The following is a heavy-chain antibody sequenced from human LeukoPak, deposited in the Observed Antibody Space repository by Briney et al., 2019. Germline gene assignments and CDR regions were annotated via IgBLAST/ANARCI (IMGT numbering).Heavy chain of an antibody. J-gene: IGHJ2*01. CDR1: GGPIISSDYY. Sequence: PSETLSLTCLVSGGPIISSDYYWGWIRQPPGKKLEWIGSIYYAGTTYYHPSLKSRISISVDTSKNLLSLQLSSATAADTAVYYCARLRPPYSSSSTPPSRNGWYFDLWGRGTLVTVSS. V-gene: IGHV4-39*01. CDR3: ARLRPPYSSSSTPPSRNGWYFDL. D-gene: IGHD6-19*01. CDR2: IYYAGTT.